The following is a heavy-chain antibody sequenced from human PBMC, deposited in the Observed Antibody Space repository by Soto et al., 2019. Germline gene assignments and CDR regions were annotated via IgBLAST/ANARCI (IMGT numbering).Heavy chain of an antibody. CDR1: GFTFSSYG. V-gene: IGHV3-23*01. J-gene: IGHJ4*02. CDR3: AKDRRAGGNYGFYSDF. Sequence: EVQLLESGGGLVQPGGSLRLSCAASGFTFSSYGMTWVRQAPGKGLEWVSFSSATGAGTYYADSVKGRFTISRDNSKNTLYLQMPSLSADDTAVYYWAKDRRAGGNYGFYSDFWGQGALVSVSS. D-gene: IGHD1-7*01. CDR2: SSATGAGT.